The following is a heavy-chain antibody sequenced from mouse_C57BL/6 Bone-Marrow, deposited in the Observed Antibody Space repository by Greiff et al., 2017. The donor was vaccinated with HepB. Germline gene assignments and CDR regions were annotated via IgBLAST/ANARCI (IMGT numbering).Heavy chain of an antibody. CDR1: GFSLTSYG. Sequence: VQLQQSGPGLVQPSQSLSITCTVSGFSLTSYGVHWVRQSPGKGLEWLGVIWSGGSTDYNAAFISRLSISKDNSKSQVFFKMNSLQADDTAIYYCARIVTTTYWGQGTLVTVSA. CDR3: ARIVTTTY. CDR2: IWSGGST. D-gene: IGHD2-5*01. J-gene: IGHJ3*01. V-gene: IGHV2-2*01.